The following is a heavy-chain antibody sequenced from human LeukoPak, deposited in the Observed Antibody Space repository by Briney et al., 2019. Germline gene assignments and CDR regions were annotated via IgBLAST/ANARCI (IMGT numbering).Heavy chain of an antibody. V-gene: IGHV5-51*01. Sequence: GESLKISCKGSGYDFSSYWIVWVRRMPGKGLEWMGIMYPRDSDTRYSPSFQGQVTISADKSTSTDYLQWSSLKASDTAMYYCARLFYYGSGRNYFDYWGQGTLVTVSS. CDR3: ARLFYYGSGRNYFDY. CDR2: MYPRDSDT. CDR1: GYDFSSYW. D-gene: IGHD3-10*01. J-gene: IGHJ4*02.